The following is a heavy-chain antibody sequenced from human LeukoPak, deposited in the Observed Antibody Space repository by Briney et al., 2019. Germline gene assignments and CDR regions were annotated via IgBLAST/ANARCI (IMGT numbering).Heavy chain of an antibody. Sequence: QSGRSLRLSCAASGFTFSSYAMHWVRQAPGKGLEWVSAISGSGGSTYYADSVKGRFTISRDNSKNTLYLQMNSLRAEDTAVYYCAKPISSGWYVHAFDIWGQGTMVTVSS. J-gene: IGHJ3*02. V-gene: IGHV3-23*01. CDR1: GFTFSSYA. CDR3: AKPISSGWYVHAFDI. CDR2: ISGSGGST. D-gene: IGHD6-19*01.